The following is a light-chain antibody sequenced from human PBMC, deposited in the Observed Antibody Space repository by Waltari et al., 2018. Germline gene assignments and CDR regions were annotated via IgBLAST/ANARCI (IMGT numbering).Light chain of an antibody. Sequence: QSALTPPASVSGSPGQSLTIPCPGTSSAVGGYNLVSWYQQPPGKAPKLMIYEGSKRPSGVSNRFSGSKSGNTASLTISGLQAEDEADYYCCSYAGSWVFGGGTKLTVL. V-gene: IGLV2-23*01. CDR3: CSYAGSWV. CDR2: EGS. CDR1: SSAVGGYNL. J-gene: IGLJ3*02.